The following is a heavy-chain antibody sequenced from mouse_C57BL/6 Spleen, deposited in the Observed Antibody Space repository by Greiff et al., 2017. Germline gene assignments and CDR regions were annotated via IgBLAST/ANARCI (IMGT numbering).Heavy chain of an antibody. J-gene: IGHJ2*01. D-gene: IGHD3-3*01. CDR1: GYTFTSYC. Sequence: QVQLQQSGAELVMPGASVKLSCKASGYTFTSYCMHWVKQRPGQGLEWIGEIYPSDSNTYYNEKFKGKATLTVDKSSSTAYMQLNSLTSEYAAVEYCARGLYFDYWGQGTTLTVSS. CDR3: ARGLYFDY. CDR2: IYPSDSNT. V-gene: IGHV1-69*01.